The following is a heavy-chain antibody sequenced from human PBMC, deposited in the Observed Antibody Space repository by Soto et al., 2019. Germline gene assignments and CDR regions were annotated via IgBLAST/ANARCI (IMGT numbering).Heavy chain of an antibody. V-gene: IGHV1-18*01. CDR3: ASSMITFGGVIVERYYFDY. Sequence: ASVKVSCKASGYTFTSYGISWVRQAPGQGLEWMGWISAYNGNTNYAQKLQGRVTMTTDTSTSTAYMELRSLRSDDTAVYYCASSMITFGGVIVERYYFDYWGQGTLVTVSS. CDR1: GYTFTSYG. J-gene: IGHJ4*02. D-gene: IGHD3-16*02. CDR2: ISAYNGNT.